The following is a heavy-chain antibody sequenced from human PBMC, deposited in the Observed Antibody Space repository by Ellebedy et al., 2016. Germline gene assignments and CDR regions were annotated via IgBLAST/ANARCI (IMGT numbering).Heavy chain of an antibody. V-gene: IGHV3-15*04. CDR3: ATFLELPES. D-gene: IGHD3-3*01. CDR1: GFSFSTTW. Sequence: GESLKISXVASGFSFSTTWMSWALQVPGKRPEWLGHIEARSDGGRRHYAAPVKGRLSISRDDSKNTLYLQMSNLKTDDTAVYYCATFLELPESWGQGTLVTVSS. CDR2: IEARSDGGRR. J-gene: IGHJ5*02.